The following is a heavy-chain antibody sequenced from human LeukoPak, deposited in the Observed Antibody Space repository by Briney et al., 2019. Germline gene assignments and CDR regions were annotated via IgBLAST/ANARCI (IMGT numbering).Heavy chain of an antibody. CDR3: ARDGSDYYDSSGYLRLFDY. D-gene: IGHD3-22*01. Sequence: SETLSLTCTVSGGSVSSGSYYWSWIRQPPGKGLEWNGYIYYSGSTNYNPSLKSRVTISVDTSKNQFSLKLSSVTAADTAVYYCARDGSDYYDSSGYLRLFDYWGQGTLVTVSS. CDR2: IYYSGST. J-gene: IGHJ4*02. CDR1: GGSVSSGSYY. V-gene: IGHV4-61*01.